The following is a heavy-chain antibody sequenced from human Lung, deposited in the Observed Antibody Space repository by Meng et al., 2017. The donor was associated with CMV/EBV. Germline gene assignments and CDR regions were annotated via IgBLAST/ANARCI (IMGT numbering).Heavy chain of an antibody. CDR1: GFSFDKYA. Sequence: SXKISCVLSGFSFDKYAVHWVRQAPGKGLEWVAGVSSDSERTGYADSVKGRFTVSRDNAKKAVYLQMNSLRTEDTALYYCGKDDLPGVCYFWGQGALVTVSS. CDR2: VSSDSERT. CDR3: GKDDLPGVCYF. V-gene: IGHV3-9*01. D-gene: IGHD1-14*01. J-gene: IGHJ4*02.